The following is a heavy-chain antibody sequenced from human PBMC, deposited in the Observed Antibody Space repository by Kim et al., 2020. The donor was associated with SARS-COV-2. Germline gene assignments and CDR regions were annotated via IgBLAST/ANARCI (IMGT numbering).Heavy chain of an antibody. J-gene: IGHJ4*02. CDR1: GYTFTSYA. V-gene: IGHV1-3*01. CDR2: INAGNGNT. CDR3: ASEMGGYCSSTSCSTNFDY. Sequence: ASVKVSCKASGYTFTSYAMHWVRQAPGQRLEWMGWINAGNGNTKYSQKFQGRVTITRDTSASTAYMELSSLRSEDTAVYYCASEMGGYCSSTSCSTNFDYWGQGTLFTVSS. D-gene: IGHD2-2*01.